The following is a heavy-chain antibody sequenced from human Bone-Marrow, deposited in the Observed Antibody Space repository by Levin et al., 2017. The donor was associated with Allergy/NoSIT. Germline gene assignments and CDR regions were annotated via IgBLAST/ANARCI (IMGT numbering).Heavy chain of an antibody. CDR2: VSGDAANT. J-gene: IGHJ3*02. D-gene: IGHD2-2*01. Sequence: GESLKISCAASEFTFSTYAMSWVRQPPGKGLEWVSAVSGDAANTYYIDSVKGRFTISRDNSKNTLYLQLNSLRAEDTAVYYCAKHLESQLLFSSVGHDAFDIWGQGTMVTISS. V-gene: IGHV3-23*01. CDR3: AKHLESQLLFSSVGHDAFDI. CDR1: EFTFSTYA.